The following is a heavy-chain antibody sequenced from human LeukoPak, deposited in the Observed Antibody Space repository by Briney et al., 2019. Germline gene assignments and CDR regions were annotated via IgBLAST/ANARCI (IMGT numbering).Heavy chain of an antibody. D-gene: IGHD3-16*02. CDR3: ARVEDRDNVWGSYLFADY. Sequence: EASVKVSCKASGYTFTTYGISWVRQAPGQGLEWMGWISAHNGHTNYTQTLQGRVTMTTATSTSTAYMELRSLRSDDTAVYYCARVEDRDNVWGSYLFADYWGQGTLVTVSS. V-gene: IGHV1-18*04. J-gene: IGHJ4*02. CDR2: ISAHNGHT. CDR1: GYTFTTYG.